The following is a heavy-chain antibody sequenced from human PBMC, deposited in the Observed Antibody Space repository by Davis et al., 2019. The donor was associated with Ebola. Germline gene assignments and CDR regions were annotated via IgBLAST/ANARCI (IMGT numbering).Heavy chain of an antibody. J-gene: IGHJ6*03. D-gene: IGHD3-10*01. CDR2: ISGSGGST. CDR1: GFTFSSYA. CDR3: ARDVAANDRGLLWFREYSMDV. Sequence: GGSLRLSCAASGFTFSSYAMSWVRQAPGKGLEWVSAISGSGGSTYYADSVKGRFTISRDNSKNTLYLQMNSLRAEDTAVYYCARDVAANDRGLLWFREYSMDVWGQGTTVTVSS. V-gene: IGHV3-23*01.